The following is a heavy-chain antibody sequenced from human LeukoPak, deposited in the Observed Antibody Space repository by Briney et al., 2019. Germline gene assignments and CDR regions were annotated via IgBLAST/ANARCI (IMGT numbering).Heavy chain of an antibody. CDR1: GYTFTSYY. Sequence: ASVKVSCKASGYTFTSYYMHWVRQATGQGLEWMGWMNPNSGNTGYAQKFQGRVTITRNTSISTAYMELSSLRSEDTAVYYCARGRFYYVYDYWGQGTLVTVSS. CDR3: ARGRFYYVYDY. V-gene: IGHV1-8*02. CDR2: MNPNSGNT. J-gene: IGHJ4*02. D-gene: IGHD3-10*02.